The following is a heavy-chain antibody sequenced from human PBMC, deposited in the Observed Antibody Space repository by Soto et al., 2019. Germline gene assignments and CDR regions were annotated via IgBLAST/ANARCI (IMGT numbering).Heavy chain of an antibody. V-gene: IGHV3-66*01. J-gene: IGHJ4*02. D-gene: IGHD3-10*02. CDR3: ARARIGGLGAMFADY. CDR1: GFTVSNNY. CDR2: IYRGGST. Sequence: VQLENSGGGLAKPGGSLRLSCAASGFTVSNNYMSWVRQAPGKGLEWVSVIYRGGSTYYADSVKDRFTIPRDNSENTLYPQMGSLRAEDTVVYYCARARIGGLGAMFADYWGQGTLVTVSS.